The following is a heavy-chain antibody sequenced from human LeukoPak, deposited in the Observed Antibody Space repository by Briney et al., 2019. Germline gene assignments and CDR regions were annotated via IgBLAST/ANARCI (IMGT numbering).Heavy chain of an antibody. CDR2: INPSGGST. J-gene: IGHJ5*02. V-gene: IGHV1-46*01. CDR1: GYTFTSYY. CDR3: ARGGRHFWSGYQNNWFDP. Sequence: ASVKVSCKASGYTFTSYYMHWVRQAPGQGLEWIGIINPSGGSTSYAQKFQGRVTMTRDMSTSTVYMELSSLRSEDTAVYYCARGGRHFWSGYQNNWFDPWGQGTLATVSS. D-gene: IGHD3-3*02.